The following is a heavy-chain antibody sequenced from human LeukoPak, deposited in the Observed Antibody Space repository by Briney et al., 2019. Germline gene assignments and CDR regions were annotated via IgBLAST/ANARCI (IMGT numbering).Heavy chain of an antibody. D-gene: IGHD3-16*01. V-gene: IGHV3-30*02. CDR1: GFTFSSYG. J-gene: IGHJ4*02. CDR3: AKLGAFNRGVDSFDY. CDR2: IRSDGSDQ. Sequence: GGSLRLSCAASGFTFSSYGMHWVRQAPGKGLEWVAFIRSDGSDQYYADSVKGRFTISRDNSKNTLYLQMNSLRVEDTAVYYCAKLGAFNRGVDSFDYWGQGTLVTVSS.